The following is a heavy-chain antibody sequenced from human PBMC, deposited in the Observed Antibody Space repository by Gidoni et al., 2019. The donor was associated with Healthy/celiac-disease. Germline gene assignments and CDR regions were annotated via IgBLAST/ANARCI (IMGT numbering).Heavy chain of an antibody. CDR1: GFTFSSYA. CDR2: ISGSGGST. Sequence: EVQLLESGGGLVQPGGSLRLSCASSGFTFSSYAMSWVRQAPGKGLGGVSAISGSGGSTYYADFVKGRFTISRDNSKNTLYLQMNSLRAEDTAVYYCAKHRSGLTSTFFYWGQGTLVTVSS. D-gene: IGHD6-19*01. CDR3: AKHRSGLTSTFFY. J-gene: IGHJ4*02. V-gene: IGHV3-23*01.